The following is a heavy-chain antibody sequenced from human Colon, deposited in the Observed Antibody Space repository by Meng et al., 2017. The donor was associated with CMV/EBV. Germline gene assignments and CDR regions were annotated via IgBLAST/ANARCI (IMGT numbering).Heavy chain of an antibody. V-gene: IGHV3-21*01. CDR3: ARDGFTGYAGWFDP. CDR1: GFTFRSYS. Sequence: GGSLRLSCVASGFTFRSYSINWVRQAPGKGLEWVSSISSSGSWIYYAESVKGRFTISRDNARDSLYLQMNSLRVEDTAVYYCARDGFTGYAGWFDPWGQGTQVTVSS. D-gene: IGHD5-12*01. J-gene: IGHJ5*02. CDR2: ISSSGSWI.